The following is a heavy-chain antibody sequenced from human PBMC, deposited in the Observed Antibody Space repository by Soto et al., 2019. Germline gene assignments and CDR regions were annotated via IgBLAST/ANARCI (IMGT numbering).Heavy chain of an antibody. CDR3: ARVASGGIYYFDY. Sequence: QVQLVQSGAEVKKPGASVKVSCKASGYTFTSYDINWVRQATGQGLEWMGWMNPHSGNTGFAQKFQGRLTMTRDTSKSTAYMEVSSLRSEDTAIFYSARVASGGIYYFDYWGQGTLVTVSS. CDR1: GYTFTSYD. CDR2: MNPHSGNT. V-gene: IGHV1-8*01. D-gene: IGHD2-15*01. J-gene: IGHJ4*02.